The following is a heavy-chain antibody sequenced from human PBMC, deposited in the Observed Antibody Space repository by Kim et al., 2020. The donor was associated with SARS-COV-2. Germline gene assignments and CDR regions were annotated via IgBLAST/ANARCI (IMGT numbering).Heavy chain of an antibody. D-gene: IGHD4-17*01. J-gene: IGHJ4*02. V-gene: IGHV4-39*07. CDR3: ARDLLRASDGDYPPGGGVDY. CDR2: IYYSGST. CDR1: GGSISSSSYY. Sequence: SETLSLTCTVSGGSISSSSYYWGWIRQPPGKGLEWIGSIYYSGSTYYNPSLKSRVTISVDTSKNQFSLKLSSVTAADTAVYYCARDLLRASDGDYPPGGGVDYWGQGTLVTVSS.